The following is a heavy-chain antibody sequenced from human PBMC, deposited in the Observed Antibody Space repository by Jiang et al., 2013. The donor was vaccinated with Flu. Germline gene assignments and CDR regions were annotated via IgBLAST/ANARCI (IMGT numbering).Heavy chain of an antibody. V-gene: IGHV4-59*08. J-gene: IGHJ4*02. CDR1: GGSMRTYF. D-gene: IGHD4-23*01. Sequence: GGSMRTYFWSWIRQSPGKGLEWIGYSYYSGNTNYNPSLKSRVTISVDTSKNQFSLNLTSVTAADTAMYYCARHIFGGNNFDYWGQGTLVTVSS. CDR3: ARHIFGGNNFDY. CDR2: SYYSGNT.